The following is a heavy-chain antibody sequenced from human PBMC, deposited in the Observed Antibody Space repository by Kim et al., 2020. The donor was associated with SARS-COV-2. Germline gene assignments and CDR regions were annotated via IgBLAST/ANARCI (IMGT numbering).Heavy chain of an antibody. CDR2: INQDGSEK. CDR1: GFTFTSTW. Sequence: GGSLRLSCAVSGFTFTSTWLTWVRQAPGKGLEWVANINQDGSEKYYVDSMKGRFTISRDSAKDSLYLQMTSLRAEDTAVYYCARGRAKLDYWGQGTLVTVSS. V-gene: IGHV3-7*04. D-gene: IGHD5-12*01. J-gene: IGHJ4*02. CDR3: ARGRAKLDY.